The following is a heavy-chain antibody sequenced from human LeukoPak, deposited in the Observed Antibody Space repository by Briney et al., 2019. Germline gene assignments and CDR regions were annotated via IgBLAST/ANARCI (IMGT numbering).Heavy chain of an antibody. J-gene: IGHJ6*03. V-gene: IGHV4-61*02. Sequence: PSETLSLTCTVSGGSISSGSYYWSWIRQPAGKGLEWIGRIYTSGSTNYNPSLKSRVTISVDTSKNQFSLKLSSVTAADTAVYYCARVGRLLELRGYYYMDVWGKGTTVTVSS. D-gene: IGHD1-7*01. CDR2: IYTSGST. CDR3: ARVGRLLELRGYYYMDV. CDR1: GGSISSGSYY.